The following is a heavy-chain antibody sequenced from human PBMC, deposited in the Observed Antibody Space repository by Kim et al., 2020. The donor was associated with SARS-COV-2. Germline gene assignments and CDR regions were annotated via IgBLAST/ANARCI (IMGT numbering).Heavy chain of an antibody. CDR2: INSDGSST. CDR3: ARDSAYCGGDCSNNYYYYGMDV. Sequence: GGSLRLSCAASGFNFSSYWMHWVRQAPGKGLVWVSRINSDGSSTSYADSVKGRFTISRDNAKNTLYLQMNSLRAEDTAVYYCARDSAYCGGDCSNNYYYYGMDVWGQGTTVTVSS. J-gene: IGHJ6*02. D-gene: IGHD2-21*02. CDR1: GFNFSSYW. V-gene: IGHV3-74*01.